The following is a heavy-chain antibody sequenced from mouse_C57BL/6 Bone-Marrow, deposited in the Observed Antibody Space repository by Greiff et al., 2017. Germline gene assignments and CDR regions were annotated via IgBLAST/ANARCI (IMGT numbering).Heavy chain of an antibody. CDR1: GFTFSSYG. Sequence: EVQLVESGGDLVKPGGSLKLSCAASGFTFSSYGMSWVRQTPDKRLEWVATISSGGSYTYYPDIVKGRFTISRDNAKNTLYLQMCRLKSEDTAMYYCARRGNWDDYWGQGTTLTVSS. D-gene: IGHD4-1*01. V-gene: IGHV5-6*01. CDR3: ARRGNWDDY. J-gene: IGHJ2*01. CDR2: ISSGGSYT.